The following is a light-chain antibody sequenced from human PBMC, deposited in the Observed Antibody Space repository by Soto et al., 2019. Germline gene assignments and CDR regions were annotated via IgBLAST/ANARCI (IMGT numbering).Light chain of an antibody. CDR2: SNN. V-gene: IGLV1-44*01. CDR1: SSNIGSNT. Sequence: QSVLTQPPSASGTPCQRVTISCSGSSSNIGSNTVNWYQQLPGTAPKLLIYSNNQRPSGVPDRFSGSKSGTSASLAISGLQSEDEADYYCAAWDDSLNGPVFGGGTKLTVL. J-gene: IGLJ3*02. CDR3: AAWDDSLNGPV.